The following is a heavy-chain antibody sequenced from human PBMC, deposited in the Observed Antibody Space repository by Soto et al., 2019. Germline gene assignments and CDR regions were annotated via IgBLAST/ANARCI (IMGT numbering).Heavy chain of an antibody. D-gene: IGHD6-13*01. Sequence: SESLTLSCAVSGCSIRSGGHYWGWIRQPPGKGLEWIGNIYYRGNTYYNPSLMIRVTISVDTSKNQFSLKLRSVTAADTAVYYCTRHNDTSSRYPLPASWGQGPL. CDR1: GCSIRSGGHY. CDR3: TRHNDTSSRYPLPAS. CDR2: IYYRGNT. J-gene: IGHJ4*02. V-gene: IGHV4-39*01.